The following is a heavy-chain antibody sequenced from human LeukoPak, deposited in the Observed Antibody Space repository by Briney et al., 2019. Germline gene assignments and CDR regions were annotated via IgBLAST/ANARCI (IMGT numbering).Heavy chain of an antibody. V-gene: IGHV3-74*01. CDR2: INTDGSIT. CDR1: GFTFSDYW. J-gene: IGHJ4*02. D-gene: IGHD2-15*01. CDR3: ARALRLVAATHLYPTGLDY. Sequence: QAGGSLRLSCAASGFTFSDYWIHWVRQAPGKGLVWVSRINTDGSITNYADSVKGRFSISRDNAKNTLYLQMSSLRAEDTAVYYCARALRLVAATHLYPTGLDYWGQGTLVTVSS.